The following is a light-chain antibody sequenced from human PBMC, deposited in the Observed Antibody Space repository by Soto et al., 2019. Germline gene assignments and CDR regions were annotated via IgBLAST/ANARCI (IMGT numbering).Light chain of an antibody. V-gene: IGKV3-20*01. CDR2: GGT. CDR1: QTISIRY. CDR3: HGQLYGVSSTYT. Sequence: EIVLTQSPGTLTLSPGERATLSSRASQTISIRYIAWYQQKPGQAPSLLSYGGTNRASGIPDMFSGSGAATDFTLTISRLEPEDIAVYYCHGQLYGVSSTYTFGQGTKLDLK. J-gene: IGKJ2*01.